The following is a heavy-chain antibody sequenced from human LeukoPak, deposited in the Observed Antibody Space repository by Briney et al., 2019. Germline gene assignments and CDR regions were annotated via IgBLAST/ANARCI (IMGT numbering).Heavy chain of an antibody. CDR2: ISWNSGSI. D-gene: IGHD3-22*01. CDR1: GFTFDDYA. J-gene: IGHJ4*02. Sequence: GRSLRLSCAASGFTFDDYAMHWVRQAPGKGLEWVSGISWNSGSIGYADSVKGRFTISRDNAKNSLCLQMNSLRAEDMALYYCAKGYDSSGYSNTLDYWGQGTLVTVSS. V-gene: IGHV3-9*03. CDR3: AKGYDSSGYSNTLDY.